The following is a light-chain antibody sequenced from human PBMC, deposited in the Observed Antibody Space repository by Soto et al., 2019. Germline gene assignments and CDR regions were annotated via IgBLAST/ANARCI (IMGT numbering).Light chain of an antibody. V-gene: IGLV2-14*01. CDR3: SSYTSSSTGV. CDR1: SSDVGGYNY. Sequence: QSALTQPASVSGSPGQSITISCTGTSSDVGGYNYVSWYQQHPGKAPKLMIYDVSNRPPGVSNRFSGSKSGNTASLTISGLQAEDEADYYCSSYTSSSTGVFGGGTKLTVL. CDR2: DVS. J-gene: IGLJ3*02.